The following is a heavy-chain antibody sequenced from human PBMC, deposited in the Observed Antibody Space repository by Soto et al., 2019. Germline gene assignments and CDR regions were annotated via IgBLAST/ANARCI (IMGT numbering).Heavy chain of an antibody. Sequence: GGSLRLSCAASGFSFRDYTMHWIRQTPGKGLEWVSLISSDGRTTYYADSVQGRFVISRDNSKNSLYLQMNSLRTEDTGKYYIKKGLYSPSSPLDYWGQGTLVPVS. CDR2: ISSDGRTT. D-gene: IGHD6-6*01. J-gene: IGHJ4*02. V-gene: IGHV3-43*01. CDR1: GFSFRDYT. CDR3: KKGLYSPSSPLDY.